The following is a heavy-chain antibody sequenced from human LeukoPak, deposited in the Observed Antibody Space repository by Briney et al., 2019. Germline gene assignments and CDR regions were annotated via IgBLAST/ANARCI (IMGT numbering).Heavy chain of an antibody. CDR2: ISGSGGST. V-gene: IGHV3-23*01. CDR1: GFTFISYA. J-gene: IGHJ4*02. Sequence: PGGSLRLSCAASGFTFISYAMSWVRQAPGKGLEWVSAISGSGGSTYYADSVKARFTISRDNSKNTLYLQMNSLRAEDTAVYYCAKARFLDFDYWGQGTLVTVSS. CDR3: AKARFLDFDY. D-gene: IGHD3-3*01.